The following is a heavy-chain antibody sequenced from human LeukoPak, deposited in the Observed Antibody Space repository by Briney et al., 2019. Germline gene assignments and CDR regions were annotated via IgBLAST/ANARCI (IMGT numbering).Heavy chain of an antibody. CDR1: GGSFSGYY. V-gene: IGHV4-34*01. J-gene: IGHJ4*02. D-gene: IGHD3-10*01. Sequence: SETLSLTCAVYGGSFSGYYWSWIRQPPGKGLEWIGEINHSGSTNYNPSLKSRDTISVDTSKNQFSLKLSSVTAADTAVYYCARRTSQISYGLDTLYYFDYWGQGTLVTVSS. CDR2: INHSGST. CDR3: ARRTSQISYGLDTLYYFDY.